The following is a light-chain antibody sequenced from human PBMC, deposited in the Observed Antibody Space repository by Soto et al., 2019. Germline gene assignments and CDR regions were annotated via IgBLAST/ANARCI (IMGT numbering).Light chain of an antibody. CDR3: AAWDDSLNGLYV. Sequence: QSALTQPPSASGTPGQRVTISCSGSSSNIGSNTVNWYQQLPGTAPKLLIYSNNQRPSGVPDRFSGSKSGTSASLAISGLQSEDEADSSCAAWDDSLNGLYVFGTGTKVTVL. J-gene: IGLJ1*01. V-gene: IGLV1-44*01. CDR2: SNN. CDR1: SSNIGSNT.